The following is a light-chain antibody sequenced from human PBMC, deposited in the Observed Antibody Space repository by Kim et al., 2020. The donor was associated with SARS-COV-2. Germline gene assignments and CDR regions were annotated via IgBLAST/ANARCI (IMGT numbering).Light chain of an antibody. V-gene: IGLV3-21*04. CDR1: NLGTKG. CDR3: QVWDSSSDRNWV. Sequence: SYELTQPPSVSVAPGKTARITCGGNNLGTKGVHWYQQKPGQAPVLAIYYDSDRRSGIPERFSGSKSGNTATLTISRVEAGDEADYYCQVWDSSSDRNWVFSGGTQLTVL. J-gene: IGLJ3*02. CDR2: YDS.